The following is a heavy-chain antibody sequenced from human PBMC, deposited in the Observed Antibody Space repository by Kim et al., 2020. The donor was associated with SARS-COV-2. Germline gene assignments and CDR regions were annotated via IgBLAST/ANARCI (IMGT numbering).Heavy chain of an antibody. Sequence: KGRFTISRDNAKNSLSLQMNSLKVEDTAVYYCAKDGVVVIAGDYFYSGLAVWGQGTTVTVSS. CDR3: AKDGVVVIAGDYFYSGLAV. V-gene: IGHV3-48*03. J-gene: IGHJ6*02. D-gene: IGHD2-21*01.